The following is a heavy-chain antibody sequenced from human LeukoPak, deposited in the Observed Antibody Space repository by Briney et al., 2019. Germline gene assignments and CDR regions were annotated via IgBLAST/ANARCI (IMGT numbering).Heavy chain of an antibody. CDR1: GFTFSSYS. J-gene: IGHJ4*02. D-gene: IGHD1-26*01. CDR2: ISSSSSYI. Sequence: GGSLRLSCAASGFTFSSYSMNWVRQAPGKGLVWVSSISSSSSYIYYADSVKGRFTISRDNAKNSLYLQMNSLRAEDTAVYYCARDRDLGFDYWGQGTLVTVSS. CDR3: ARDRDLGFDY. V-gene: IGHV3-21*01.